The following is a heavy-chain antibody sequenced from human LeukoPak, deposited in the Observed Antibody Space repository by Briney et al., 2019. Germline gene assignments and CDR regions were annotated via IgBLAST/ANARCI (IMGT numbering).Heavy chain of an antibody. V-gene: IGHV3-23*01. D-gene: IGHD5-18*01. J-gene: IGHJ4*02. CDR2: ISGSGGST. Sequence: PGGSLRLSCAASGFTFSSYAMSWVRQAPGKGLEWVSAISGSGGSTYYADSVKGRFTISRDNAKNSLYLQMNSLRDDDTAVYYCARDHADTATFDYWGQGTLVAVSS. CDR3: ARDHADTATFDY. CDR1: GFTFSSYA.